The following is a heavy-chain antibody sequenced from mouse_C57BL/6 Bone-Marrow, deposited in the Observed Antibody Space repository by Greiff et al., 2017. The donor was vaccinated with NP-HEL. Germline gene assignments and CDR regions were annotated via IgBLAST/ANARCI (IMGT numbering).Heavy chain of an antibody. V-gene: IGHV1-82*01. CDR1: GYAFSSSW. CDR2: IYPGDGDT. Sequence: VQLQQSGPELVKPGASVKISCKASGYAFSSSWMNWVKQRPGKGLEWIGRIYPGDGDTNYNGKFKGKATLTADKSSSTAYMQLSSLTSEDSAVYCCARRRYYDYFYAMDYWGQGTSVTVSS. D-gene: IGHD2-4*01. CDR3: ARRRYYDYFYAMDY. J-gene: IGHJ4*01.